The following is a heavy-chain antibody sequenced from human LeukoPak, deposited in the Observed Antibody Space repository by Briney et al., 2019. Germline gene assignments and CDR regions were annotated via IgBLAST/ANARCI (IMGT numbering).Heavy chain of an antibody. CDR2: ISSSSSYI. CDR3: ARGVVRYFDY. CDR1: GFIFSNYG. J-gene: IGHJ4*02. Sequence: GGSLRLSCAASGFIFSNYGMNWVRQAPGKGLEWVSSISSSSSYIYYADSVKGRFTISRDNAKNSLYLQMNSLRAEDTAVYYCARGVVRYFDYWGQGALVTVSS. V-gene: IGHV3-21*01. D-gene: IGHD3-9*01.